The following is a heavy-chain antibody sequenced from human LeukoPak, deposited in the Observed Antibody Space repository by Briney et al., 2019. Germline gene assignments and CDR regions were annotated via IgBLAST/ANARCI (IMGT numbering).Heavy chain of an antibody. D-gene: IGHD3-10*01. CDR3: ARIYGSGSYHPFDP. V-gene: IGHV3-11*06. CDR2: ISNSSSYT. J-gene: IGHJ5*02. CDR1: GFTFSDYY. Sequence: GGSLRLSCAASGFTFSDYYMSWIRQAPGKGLEWASYISNSSSYTNYADSVKGRFTISRDNAKNSLYLQMNSLRAEDTAVYYCARIYGSGSYHPFDPWGQGTLVTVSS.